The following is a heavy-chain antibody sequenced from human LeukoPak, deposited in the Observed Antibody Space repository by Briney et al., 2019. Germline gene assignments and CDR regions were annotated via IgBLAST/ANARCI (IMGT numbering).Heavy chain of an antibody. CDR3: TREALDGGATDY. V-gene: IGHV3-21*01. D-gene: IGHD3-16*01. Sequence: GGSLRLSCAASGFTFSIDSMKWVRQARGKGLEWVSSISSCSYIFYADSVKGRFTISRDNAQNPLYLQKNSLRPEDSAVLYCTREALDGGATDYWGQGTLVTVSS. CDR2: ISSCSYI. CDR1: GFTFSIDS. J-gene: IGHJ4*02.